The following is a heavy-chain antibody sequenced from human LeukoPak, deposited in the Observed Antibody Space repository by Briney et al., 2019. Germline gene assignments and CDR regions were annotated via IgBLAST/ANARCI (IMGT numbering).Heavy chain of an antibody. Sequence: PSETLSLTCAVYGGSFSGYYWSWIRQPPGKGLEWIGEINPSGSTNYNPSLKIRVTISVETSKNQLSLKLSSVTAAYAAVYYCARNLPYCYYGMDVWGQGTTVTVSS. V-gene: IGHV4-34*01. J-gene: IGHJ6*02. CDR2: INPSGST. CDR1: GGSFSGYY. CDR3: ARNLPYCYYGMDV.